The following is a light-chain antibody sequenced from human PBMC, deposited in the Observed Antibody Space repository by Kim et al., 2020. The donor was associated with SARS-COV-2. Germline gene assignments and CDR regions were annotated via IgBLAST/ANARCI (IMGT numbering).Light chain of an antibody. CDR3: QVWDSSTDQVI. J-gene: IGLJ2*01. V-gene: IGLV3-21*04. CDR2: YDD. CDR1: SIGSKS. Sequence: APGETATITCGGTSIGSKSVHWYQQRSGQAPLLVIYYDDSRPSGIPERFSASNFDNTAALTISRVEAGDEADYYCQVWDSSTDQVIFGGGTKVTVL.